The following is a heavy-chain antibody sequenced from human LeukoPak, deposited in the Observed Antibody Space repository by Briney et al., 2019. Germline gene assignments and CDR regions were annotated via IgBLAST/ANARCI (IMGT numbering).Heavy chain of an antibody. Sequence: PGGSLRLSCAASGFTVSSNYMSWVRQAPGKGLEWVSVIYSGGSTYYADSVKGRFTISRDNSKNTLYLQMNRLRAEDTAVYYCARDHARDSSGYYYVDYWGQGTLVTVS. V-gene: IGHV3-66*01. CDR3: ARDHARDSSGYYYVDY. D-gene: IGHD3-22*01. CDR2: IYSGGST. J-gene: IGHJ4*02. CDR1: GFTVSSNY.